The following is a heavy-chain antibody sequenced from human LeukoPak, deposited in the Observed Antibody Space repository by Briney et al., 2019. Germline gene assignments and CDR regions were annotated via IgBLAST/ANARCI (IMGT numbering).Heavy chain of an antibody. CDR3: ARYVPVRTGTTRASFDY. D-gene: IGHD1-1*01. CDR1: GGSFSDYD. CDR2: INQSGSA. V-gene: IGHV4-34*01. J-gene: IGHJ4*02. Sequence: SETLSLTCAVYGGSFSDYDWSWIRQPPGKGLGWIGEINQSGSANCDTSLKSRVSMSIDTSKSQFSLNLRSGNATDTAVYYCARYVPVRTGTTRASFDYWGQGTLVTVSS.